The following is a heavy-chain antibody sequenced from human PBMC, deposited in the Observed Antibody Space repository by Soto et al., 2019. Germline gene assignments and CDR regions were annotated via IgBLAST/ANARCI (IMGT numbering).Heavy chain of an antibody. CDR2: ISRSDGKT. V-gene: IGHV3-23*01. Sequence: EVQLLESGGGLVQPGGSLRLSCAASGFTFSLYAMSWVRQAPGKGLEWVSAISRSDGKTYYADSVKGRFTISRDNSKTALHLQMNSLRAADTALYYCPKGLQGELPLEYWGQGTLVTVSS. J-gene: IGHJ4*02. CDR3: PKGLQGELPLEY. D-gene: IGHD3-16*01. CDR1: GFTFSLYA.